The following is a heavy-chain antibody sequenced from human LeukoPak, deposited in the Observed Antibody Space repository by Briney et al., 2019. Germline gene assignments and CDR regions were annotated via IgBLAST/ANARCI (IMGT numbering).Heavy chain of an antibody. Sequence: SETLSLTCTVSGGSISSGDYYWSWIRQPPGKGLEWIGYIYYSGSTNYNPSLKSRVTISVDTSKNQFSLKLSSVTAADTAVYYCARATGGIFYYGSDLGWFDPWGQGTLVTVSS. CDR1: GGSISSGDYY. CDR2: IYYSGST. CDR3: ARATGGIFYYGSDLGWFDP. V-gene: IGHV4-61*08. J-gene: IGHJ5*02. D-gene: IGHD3-10*01.